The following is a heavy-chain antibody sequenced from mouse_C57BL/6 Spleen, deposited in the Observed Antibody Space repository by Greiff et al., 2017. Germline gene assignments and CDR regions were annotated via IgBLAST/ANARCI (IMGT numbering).Heavy chain of an antibody. CDR3: AREDSNYWYYFAY. V-gene: IGHV1-22*01. CDR2: INPNNGGT. D-gene: IGHD2-5*01. J-gene: IGHJ2*01. CDR1: GYTFTDYN. Sequence: EVHLVESGPELVQPGASVKMSCKASGYTFTDYNMHWVKQSHGKSLAWIGYINPNNGGTSYNQKFKGKATLTVNQSSSTAYMELRSLTSEDSAVYYCAREDSNYWYYFAYWGQGTTLTVSS.